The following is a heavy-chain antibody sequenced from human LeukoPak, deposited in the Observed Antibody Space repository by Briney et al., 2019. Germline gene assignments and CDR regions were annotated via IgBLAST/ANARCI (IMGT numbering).Heavy chain of an antibody. CDR1: GFTFDDYA. CDR3: AKGAYSSSAEYFQH. Sequence: GGSRRLVWAAYGFTFDDYAMDWVRQAAGKGLEWVSGISLNSGSIGYADSVKGRFTISRDNAKNSLYLQMNSLRAEDTALYYCAKGAYSSSAEYFQHWGQGTLVTVSS. J-gene: IGHJ1*01. V-gene: IGHV3-9*01. D-gene: IGHD6-6*01. CDR2: ISLNSGSI.